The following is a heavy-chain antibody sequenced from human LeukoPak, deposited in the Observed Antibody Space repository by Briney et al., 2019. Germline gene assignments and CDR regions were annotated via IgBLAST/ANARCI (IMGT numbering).Heavy chain of an antibody. CDR2: ISGSSGII. Sequence: GGSLRLSCAASGFTFNTYTMNWVRQAPGKGLEWVSYISGSSGIIDYADSVKGRFTISRDNAKNSLYLQMNSLRAEDTAVYYCARGSTYYDSSGQVPFDYWGQGTLVTVSS. CDR1: GFTFNTYT. D-gene: IGHD3-22*01. J-gene: IGHJ4*02. CDR3: ARGSTYYDSSGQVPFDY. V-gene: IGHV3-48*01.